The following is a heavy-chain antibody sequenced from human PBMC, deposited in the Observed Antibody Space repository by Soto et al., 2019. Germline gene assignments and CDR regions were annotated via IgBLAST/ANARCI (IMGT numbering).Heavy chain of an antibody. CDR1: GYTFTSYA. D-gene: IGHD2-15*01. V-gene: IGHV7-4-1*01. CDR2: INTNTGNP. Sequence: ASVKVSCKASGYTFTSYAMNWVRQAPGQGLEWMGWINTNTGNPTYAQGFTGRFVFSLDTSVSTAYLQICSLKAEDTAVYYCARVRCSGGSCYSPFDYWGQGTLVTVSS. CDR3: ARVRCSGGSCYSPFDY. J-gene: IGHJ4*02.